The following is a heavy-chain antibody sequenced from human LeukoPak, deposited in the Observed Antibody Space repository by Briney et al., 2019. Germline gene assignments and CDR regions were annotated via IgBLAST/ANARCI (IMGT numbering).Heavy chain of an antibody. Sequence: ASVKVSCKASGYTFTGYYMHWVRQAPGQGLEYMGWINPNSGGTNYAQKFQGRVTMTRDTSISTAYMELSRLRSDDTAVYYCALDRITIFGVFDPWGRGTLVTASS. CDR2: INPNSGGT. CDR1: GYTFTGYY. J-gene: IGHJ5*02. CDR3: ALDRITIFGVFDP. D-gene: IGHD3-3*01. V-gene: IGHV1-2*02.